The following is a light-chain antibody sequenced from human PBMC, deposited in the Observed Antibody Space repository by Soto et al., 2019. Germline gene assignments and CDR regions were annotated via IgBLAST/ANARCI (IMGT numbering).Light chain of an antibody. CDR1: SSDVGSYNY. V-gene: IGLV2-14*01. J-gene: IGLJ1*01. Sequence: QSALTQPASVSGSPGQSITISCTGTSSDVGSYNYVSWYQQHPRKAPKLMIFEVSHRPSGVSDRFSGSKSGNTASLTISGLQAEDEADYYCSSYTRSSTLYVFGTGTKVTVL. CDR3: SSYTRSSTLYV. CDR2: EVS.